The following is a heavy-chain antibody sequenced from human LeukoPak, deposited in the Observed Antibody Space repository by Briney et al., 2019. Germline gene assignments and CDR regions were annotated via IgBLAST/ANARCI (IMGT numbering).Heavy chain of an antibody. CDR3: ARDRDSSWYYYYYYMDV. J-gene: IGHJ6*03. V-gene: IGHV1-2*02. Sequence: GASVKVSSKASGYTFTGYYMHWVRQAPGQGLEWMGWINPNSGGTNYAQKFQGRVTMTRDTSTSTAYMELSRLRSDDTAVYYCARDRDSSWYYYYYYMDVWGKGTTVTISS. D-gene: IGHD6-13*01. CDR1: GYTFTGYY. CDR2: INPNSGGT.